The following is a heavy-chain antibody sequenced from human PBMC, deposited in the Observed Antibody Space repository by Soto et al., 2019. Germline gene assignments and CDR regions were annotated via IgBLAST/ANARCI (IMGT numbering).Heavy chain of an antibody. Sequence: GGSLRLSCAASGFTVSSNYMSWVRQAPGKGLEWVSVIYSGGSTYYADSVKGRFTISRDNSKNTLYLQMNSLRAEDTAVYYCARVRAIASSLWFDPWGQGTLVTVSS. CDR2: IYSGGST. CDR1: GFTVSSNY. V-gene: IGHV3-53*01. CDR3: ARVRAIASSLWFDP. D-gene: IGHD1-26*01. J-gene: IGHJ5*02.